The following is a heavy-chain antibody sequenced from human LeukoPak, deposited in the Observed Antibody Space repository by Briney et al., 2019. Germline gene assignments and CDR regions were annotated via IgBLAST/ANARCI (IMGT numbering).Heavy chain of an antibody. J-gene: IGHJ4*02. D-gene: IGHD5-24*01. CDR3: AKDLGEMATHPGDY. CDR1: GFTFSSYA. CDR2: ISGEGDIT. V-gene: IGHV3-23*01. Sequence: PGGSLRLSCVGSGFTFSSYAMTWVRQAPGRGLQWVSAISGEGDITYYADSVKGRFTISRDNSRNTVYLEMKSLRAEDTAVYYCAKDLGEMATHPGDYWGQGTLVTVSS.